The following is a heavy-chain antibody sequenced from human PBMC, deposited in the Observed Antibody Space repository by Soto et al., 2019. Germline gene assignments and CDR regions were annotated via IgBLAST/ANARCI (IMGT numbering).Heavy chain of an antibody. CDR1: GFTFSSYG. V-gene: IGHV3-33*01. Sequence: GGSLRLSCAASGFTFSSYGMHWVRQAPGKGLEWVAVIWYDGSNKYYADSVKGRFTISRDNSKNKLYLQMNSLRAEETAVYYCARNPFGDWGYFDYWGQGTLVTVSS. D-gene: IGHD3-16*01. CDR3: ARNPFGDWGYFDY. J-gene: IGHJ4*02. CDR2: IWYDGSNK.